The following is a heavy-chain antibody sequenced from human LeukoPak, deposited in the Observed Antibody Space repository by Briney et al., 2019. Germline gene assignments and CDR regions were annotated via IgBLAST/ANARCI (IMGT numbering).Heavy chain of an antibody. J-gene: IGHJ4*02. CDR1: GNSIANTFYY. V-gene: IGHV4-61*02. D-gene: IGHD3-22*01. CDR2: IYTSGST. Sequence: SETLSLTCTVSGNSIANTFYYWSWIRQPAGKGLEWIGRIYTSGSTNYNPSLKSRVTISVDKSKNQFSLKLSSVTAADTAVYYCASGYYYDSSGSLSTFDYWGQGTLVTISS. CDR3: ASGYYYDSSGSLSTFDY.